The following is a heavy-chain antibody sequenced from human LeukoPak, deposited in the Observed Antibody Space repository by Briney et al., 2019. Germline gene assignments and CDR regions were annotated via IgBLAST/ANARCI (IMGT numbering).Heavy chain of an antibody. D-gene: IGHD3-22*01. CDR2: ISYSGST. CDR3: ARTYDSSGYYYYFDY. J-gene: IGHJ4*02. Sequence: PSQTLSRICIVSGVSISSSDYYCSWIRQHPTKGLEWIGYISYSGSTYYNPSLKSRVTISVDTSKNHFSLRLSSVTAADTAVYYCARTYDSSGYYYYFDYWGQGTLVTVSS. V-gene: IGHV4-31*02. CDR1: GVSISSSDYY.